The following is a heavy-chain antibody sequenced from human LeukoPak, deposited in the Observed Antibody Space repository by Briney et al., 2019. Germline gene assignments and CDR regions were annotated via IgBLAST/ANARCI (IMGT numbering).Heavy chain of an antibody. CDR2: IIPIFGTA. J-gene: IGHJ4*02. V-gene: IGHV1-69*13. CDR1: GGTFSSYA. CDR3: ARQDSSGWYSLNY. Sequence: ASVKVSCKASGGTFSSYAISWVRQAPGQGLEWMGGIIPIFGTANYAQKFQGRVTITADESTSTAYMELNSLRAEDTAVYYCARQDSSGWYSLNYWGQGTLVTVSS. D-gene: IGHD6-13*01.